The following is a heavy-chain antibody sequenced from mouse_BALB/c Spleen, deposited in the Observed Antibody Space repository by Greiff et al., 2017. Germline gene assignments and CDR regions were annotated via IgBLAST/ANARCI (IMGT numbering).Heavy chain of an antibody. CDR3: ARDGLRHITTAPYFDY. Sequence: DVHLVESGGGLVQPGGSLKLSCAASGFTFSSYGMSWVRQTPDKRLELVATINSNGGSTYYPDSVKGRFTISRDNAKNTLYLQMSSLKSEDTAMYYCARDGLRHITTAPYFDYWGQGTTLTVSS. V-gene: IGHV5-6-3*01. D-gene: IGHD1-2*01. CDR1: GFTFSSYG. J-gene: IGHJ2*01. CDR2: INSNGGST.